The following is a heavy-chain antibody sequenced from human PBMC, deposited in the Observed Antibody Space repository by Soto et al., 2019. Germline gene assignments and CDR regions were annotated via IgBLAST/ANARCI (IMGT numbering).Heavy chain of an antibody. V-gene: IGHV4-61*01. D-gene: IGHD2-21*02. J-gene: IGHJ6*02. Sequence: QVQLQESGPGLVKPSETLSLTCTVSGGSVSSGSYYWRWIRQPPGKGLEWIGYIYYSGSTNYNPSLNIRVTISVDTSKNQFSLKLSSVTAADTAVYYCASDCGGDCYPYYYYYGMDVWGQGTTVTVSS. CDR1: GGSVSSGSYY. CDR2: IYYSGST. CDR3: ASDCGGDCYPYYYYYGMDV.